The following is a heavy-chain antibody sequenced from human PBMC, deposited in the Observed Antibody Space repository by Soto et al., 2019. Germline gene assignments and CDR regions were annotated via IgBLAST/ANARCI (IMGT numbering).Heavy chain of an antibody. V-gene: IGHV4-4*02. CDR3: AGSTEWRLDY. Sequence: QVQLQESGPGLVRPSGTLSLTCAVSGGSINTNWWSWVRQPPGKGLEWIGEVDHAGNTNYNSSLTSRVTLSVDNSKNQFFLNLIALTAADTAVYYCAGSTEWRLDYWGQGTLVTVSS. CDR1: GGSINTNW. CDR2: VDHAGNT. D-gene: IGHD3-3*01. J-gene: IGHJ4*02.